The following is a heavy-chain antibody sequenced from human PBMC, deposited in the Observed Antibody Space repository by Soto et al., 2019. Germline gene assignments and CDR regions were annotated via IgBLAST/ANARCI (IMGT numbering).Heavy chain of an antibody. V-gene: IGHV1-69*01. CDR3: AGSPHYYDSSGYYYALDY. CDR2: IIPIFGTA. J-gene: IGHJ4*02. D-gene: IGHD3-22*01. Sequence: QVQLVQSGAEVKKPGSSVKVSCKASGGTFSSYAISWVRQAPGQGLEWMGEIIPIFGTANYAQKFQGRVTITADESTSTAYMELSSLRSEDTAVYYCAGSPHYYDSSGYYYALDYWGQGTLVTVSS. CDR1: GGTFSSYA.